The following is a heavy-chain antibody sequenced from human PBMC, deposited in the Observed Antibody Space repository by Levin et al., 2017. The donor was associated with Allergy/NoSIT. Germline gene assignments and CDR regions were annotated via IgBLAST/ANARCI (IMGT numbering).Heavy chain of an antibody. D-gene: IGHD4-23*01. CDR3: AKGRSGGRGGFDM. CDR2: ISSSNSTI. V-gene: IGHV3-48*01. J-gene: IGHJ3*02. CDR1: GFTFSSYS. Sequence: LPGGSLRLSCAASGFTFSSYSMNWVRQAPGKGLEWVAYISSSNSTIYYADSVKGRLTISRDTARNSLDLQMNNLRTEDTAVYYCAKGRSGGRGGFDMWGQGTMLAVSS.